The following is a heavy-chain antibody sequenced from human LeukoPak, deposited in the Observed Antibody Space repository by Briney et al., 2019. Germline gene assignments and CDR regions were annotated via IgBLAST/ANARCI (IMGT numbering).Heavy chain of an antibody. Sequence: PSETLSLTCTVSGYSISSGYYWGWIRQPPGRGLEWIGSIYHSGSTYYNPSLKSRVTISVDTSKNQFSLKLSSVTAADTAVYYCAGATVVTPFDYWGQGTLVTVSS. CDR2: IYHSGST. CDR1: GYSISSGYY. D-gene: IGHD4-23*01. CDR3: AGATVVTPFDY. V-gene: IGHV4-38-2*02. J-gene: IGHJ4*02.